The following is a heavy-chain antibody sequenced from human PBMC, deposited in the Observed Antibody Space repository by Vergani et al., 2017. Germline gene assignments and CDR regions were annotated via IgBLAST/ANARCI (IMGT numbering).Heavy chain of an antibody. CDR2: ISYDGSNK. D-gene: IGHD1-26*01. Sequence: QVQLVESGGGVVQPGRSLRLSCTASGFTFSSFAMHWVRQAPGKGLELVAVISYDGSNKYYADSVKGRFTISRDNSKNTLYLQMNSLRAEDTAVYYCPKDSHLWELLSWHYFDYWGQGTLVTVSS. J-gene: IGHJ4*02. CDR1: GFTFSSFA. CDR3: PKDSHLWELLSWHYFDY. V-gene: IGHV3-30*18.